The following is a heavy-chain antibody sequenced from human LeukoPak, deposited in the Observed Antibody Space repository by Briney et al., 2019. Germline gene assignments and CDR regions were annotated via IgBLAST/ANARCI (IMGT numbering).Heavy chain of an antibody. CDR3: ARVSSSSWYEYYYYYYMDV. CDR2: INHSGST. CDR1: GGSFSGYY. V-gene: IGHV4-34*01. Sequence: PSETLSLTCAVYGGSFSGYYWSWIRQPPGKGLEWIGEINHSGSTNYNPSLKSRVTISVDTSKNQFSLKLSSVTAADTAVYYCARVSSSSWYEYYYYYYMDVWGKGTTVTVSS. J-gene: IGHJ6*03. D-gene: IGHD6-13*01.